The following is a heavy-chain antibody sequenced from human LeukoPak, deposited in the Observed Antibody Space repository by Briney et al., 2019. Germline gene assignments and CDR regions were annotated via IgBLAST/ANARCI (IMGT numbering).Heavy chain of an antibody. CDR2: IIPIFGTA. V-gene: IGHV1-69*13. CDR1: GGTFSSYA. Sequence: SVKVSCKASGGTFSSYAISWVRQAPGQGLEWMGGIIPIFGTANYAQKFQGRVTITADESTSTAYMELSSQRSEDTAVYYCARTLIAVAGYNWFDPWSQGTLVTVSS. CDR3: ARTLIAVAGYNWFDP. D-gene: IGHD6-19*01. J-gene: IGHJ5*02.